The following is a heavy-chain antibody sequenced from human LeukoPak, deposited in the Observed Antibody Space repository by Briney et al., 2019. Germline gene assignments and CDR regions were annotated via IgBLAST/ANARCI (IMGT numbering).Heavy chain of an antibody. V-gene: IGHV3-9*01. CDR2: ISWNSGSI. Sequence: GGSLRLSCAASGFTFDDYAMHWVRQAPGKGLEWVSGISWNSGSIGYADSVKGRFTISRDNAKNSLYLQMNSLRAEDTALYYCAKDRDYDSSGCFDYWGQGTLVTVSS. CDR3: AKDRDYDSSGCFDY. D-gene: IGHD3-22*01. J-gene: IGHJ4*02. CDR1: GFTFDDYA.